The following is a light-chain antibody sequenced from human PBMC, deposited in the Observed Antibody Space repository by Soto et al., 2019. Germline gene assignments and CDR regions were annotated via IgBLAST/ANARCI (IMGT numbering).Light chain of an antibody. V-gene: IGKV1-16*02. CDR2: DAS. Sequence: DIQMTQSPSSLSASVGDRVTITCRASQGIATYLAWFQQKPGKAPKSLIYDASTLQSGVPSKFSGSGSGTDFTLTINSLQPEDFATYFCQQYNTFPFTSGQGTRLEIK. CDR1: QGIATY. J-gene: IGKJ5*01. CDR3: QQYNTFPFT.